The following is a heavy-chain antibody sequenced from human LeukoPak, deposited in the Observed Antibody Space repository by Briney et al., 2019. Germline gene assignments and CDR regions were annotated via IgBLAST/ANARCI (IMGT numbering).Heavy chain of an antibody. V-gene: IGHV4-59*12. CDR3: ARGLSLGYCSSTSCLGKDY. D-gene: IGHD2-2*01. J-gene: IGHJ4*02. CDR2: IYYTGGT. CDR1: GGSISNYY. Sequence: SETLSLTCNVSGGSISNYYWSWIRQPPGKGLEWIGYIYYTGGTNYNPSLRSRATISVDTSKSQFSLKVSSVTAADTAVYYCARGLSLGYCSSTSCLGKDYWGQGTLVTVSS.